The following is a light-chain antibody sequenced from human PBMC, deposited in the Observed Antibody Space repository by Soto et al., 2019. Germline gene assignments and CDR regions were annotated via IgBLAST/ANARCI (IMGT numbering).Light chain of an antibody. CDR2: GGS. CDR3: QQRSNWHTWT. CDR1: QSIRSIS. J-gene: IGKJ1*01. Sequence: EILLTQYPGTLSLSPGERATLSCRASQSIRSISLAWYQQKPGQAPRLLIYGGSSRATGIPDRFSGSGSGTDFTLTISSLETEDFAVYYCQQRSNWHTWTFGQGTKVDI. V-gene: IGKV3D-20*02.